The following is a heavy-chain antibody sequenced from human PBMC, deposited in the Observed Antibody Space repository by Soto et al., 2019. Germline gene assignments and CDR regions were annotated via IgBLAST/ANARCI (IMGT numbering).Heavy chain of an antibody. CDR1: GGSISSGDYY. CDR3: ARAAQDYYYYGMDV. V-gene: IGHV4-30-4*01. CDR2: IYYSGST. Sequence: SETLSLTCTVSGGSISSGDYYWSWIRQPPGKGLEWIGYIYYSGSTYYNPSLKSRVTISVDTSKNQFSLKLSSVTAADTAVYYCARAAQDYYYYGMDVWGQGTTVTVSS. J-gene: IGHJ6*02.